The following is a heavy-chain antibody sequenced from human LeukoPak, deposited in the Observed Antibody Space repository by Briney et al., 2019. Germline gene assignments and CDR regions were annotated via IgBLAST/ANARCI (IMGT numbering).Heavy chain of an antibody. J-gene: IGHJ4*02. CDR1: GYTFTSYY. CDR3: TRARSYSNFNFDY. V-gene: IGHV1-46*01. CDR2: INPSGGST. D-gene: IGHD4-4*01. Sequence: ASVRGSCKTSGYTFTSYYIHWVRQAPGQGREWMGIINPSGGSTTYAQKYQGRVTMTRDTSTSTVYMELSSLSSEDTAVFYCTRARSYSNFNFDYWGQGTLVTVSS.